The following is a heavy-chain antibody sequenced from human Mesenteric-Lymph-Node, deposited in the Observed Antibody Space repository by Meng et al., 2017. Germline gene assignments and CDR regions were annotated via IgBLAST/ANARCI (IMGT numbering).Heavy chain of an antibody. V-gene: IGHV4-59*01. J-gene: IGHJ3*02. CDR3: ARSRCTSTSCYARGAFDI. D-gene: IGHD2-2*01. Sequence: GSLRLSCTVSGGSISSYYWNWIRQPPGKGLEWIGYIYYSGITNYNPSLKSRVTISVDTSKNQFSLKLSSVTAADTAVYYCARSRCTSTSCYARGAFDIWGQGTMVTVSS. CDR1: GGSISSYY. CDR2: IYYSGIT.